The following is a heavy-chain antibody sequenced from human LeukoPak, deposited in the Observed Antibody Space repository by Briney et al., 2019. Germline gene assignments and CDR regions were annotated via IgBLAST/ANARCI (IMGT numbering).Heavy chain of an antibody. J-gene: IGHJ4*02. CDR3: ARGKGYADYI. V-gene: IGHV3-43*02. CDR1: GFTFDDYA. Sequence: TGGSLRLSCAASGFTFDDYAMHWVRQAPGKGLEWVSLISGDGTGTYYADSVKGRFTISRDNRKNSLYLQMNSLRAEDTAVYYCARGKGYADYIGGQGTLVTVSS. D-gene: IGHD4-17*01. CDR2: ISGDGTGT.